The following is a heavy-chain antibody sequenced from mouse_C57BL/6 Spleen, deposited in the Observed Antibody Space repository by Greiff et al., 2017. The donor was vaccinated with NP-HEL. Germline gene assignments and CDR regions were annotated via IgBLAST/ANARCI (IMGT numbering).Heavy chain of an antibody. CDR1: GYTFTDYE. CDR2: IDPETGGT. Sequence: QVQLQQSGAELVRPGASVTLSCKASGYTFTDYEMHWVKQTPVHGLEWIGAIDPETGGTAYNQKFKGKATITADTSSNTAYLQLSSLTSEDTAVYYCTIEVRAKGFAYWGQGTLVTVSA. J-gene: IGHJ3*01. V-gene: IGHV1-15*01. CDR3: TIEVRAKGFAY. D-gene: IGHD2-14*01.